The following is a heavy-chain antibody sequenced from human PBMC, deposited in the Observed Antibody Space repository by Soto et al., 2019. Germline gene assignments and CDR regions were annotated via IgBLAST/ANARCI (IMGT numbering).Heavy chain of an antibody. J-gene: IGHJ3*02. CDR2: ISWNSGSI. CDR1: GFTFDDYA. CDR3: AKDLAAAINGVI. V-gene: IGHV3-9*01. Sequence: GGSLRLSCAASGFTFDDYAMHWVRQAPGKGLEWVSGISWNSGSIGYADSVKGRFTISRDNAKNSLYLQMNSLRAEDTALYYCAKDLAAAINGVIWGQGTMVTVSS. D-gene: IGHD2-15*01.